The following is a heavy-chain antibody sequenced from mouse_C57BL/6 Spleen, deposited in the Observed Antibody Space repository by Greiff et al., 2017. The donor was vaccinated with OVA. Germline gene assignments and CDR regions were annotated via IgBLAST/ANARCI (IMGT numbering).Heavy chain of an antibody. CDR3: ARRGGWGNYVDYAMDY. J-gene: IGHJ4*01. CDR1: GYTFTSYW. D-gene: IGHD2-1*01. V-gene: IGHV1-72*01. Sequence: QVQLQQPGAELVKPGASVKLSCKASGYTFTSYWMHWVKQRPGRGLEWIGRIDPNSGGTKCNEKFKSKATLTVDKPSSTAYMQLSSLTSEDSAVYYCARRGGWGNYVDYAMDYWGQGTSVTVSS. CDR2: IDPNSGGT.